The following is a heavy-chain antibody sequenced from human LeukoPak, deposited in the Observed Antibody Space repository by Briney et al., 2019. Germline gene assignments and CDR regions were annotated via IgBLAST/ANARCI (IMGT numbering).Heavy chain of an antibody. D-gene: IGHD1-26*01. CDR2: ISYSGNT. J-gene: IGHJ4*02. CDR1: DGSISSYH. CDR3: ASSVAGEYTGSYDY. V-gene: IGHV4-59*01. Sequence: SETLSLTCTVSDGSISSYHWSWIRQPPGKGLEWIGYISYSGNTNHNPPLNSRVTISVDTSKNQFSLKLTSVTAADTAVYYCASSVAGEYTGSYDYWGQGTLVTVSS.